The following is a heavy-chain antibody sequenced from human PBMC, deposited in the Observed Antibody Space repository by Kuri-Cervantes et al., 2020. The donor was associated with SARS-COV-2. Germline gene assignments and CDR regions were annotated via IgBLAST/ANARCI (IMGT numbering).Heavy chain of an antibody. CDR1: GYTFTSYD. D-gene: IGHD1-7*01. Sequence: ASVKVSCKASGYTFTSYDINWVRQATGQGLEWMGWMNPNSGNTGYAQKFQGRVTMTRDTSVSTAYMELSRLRSDDTAVYYCARGGWITGTTSAYYYYYMDVWGKGTTVTVSS. J-gene: IGHJ6*03. CDR3: ARGGWITGTTSAYYYYYMDV. V-gene: IGHV1-8*02. CDR2: MNPNSGNT.